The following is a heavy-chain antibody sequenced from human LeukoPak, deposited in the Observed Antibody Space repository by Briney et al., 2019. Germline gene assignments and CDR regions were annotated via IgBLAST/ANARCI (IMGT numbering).Heavy chain of an antibody. CDR1: GFTFSSYG. J-gene: IGHJ4*02. CDR2: ISSSSSTI. CDR3: ARRMTTVVAPFDY. D-gene: IGHD4-23*01. Sequence: QSGGSLRLSCAASGFTFSSYGMTWVRQAPGKGLEWVSYISSSSSTIYYADSVKGRFTISRDNAKNSLYLQLNSLRAEDTAVYYCARRMTTVVAPFDYWGQGTLVTVSS. V-gene: IGHV3-48*04.